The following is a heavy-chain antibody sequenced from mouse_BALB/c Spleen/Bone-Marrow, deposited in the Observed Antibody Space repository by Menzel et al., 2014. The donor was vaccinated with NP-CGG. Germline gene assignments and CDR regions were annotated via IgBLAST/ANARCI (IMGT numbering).Heavy chain of an antibody. V-gene: IGHV1S29*02. CDR3: ARSYGNYDAWFAH. J-gene: IGHJ3*01. CDR2: IYPYNGGA. D-gene: IGHD2-1*01. CDR1: GYTFTDHN. Sequence: VQLQQPGPELVKPGASVKISCKASGYTFTDHNMHWVKQSHGKSLEWIGYIYPYNGGAGYNQKFKSKATLTVDNSSSTAYMELRSLTSDDSAVYYCARSYGNYDAWFAHWGQGTLVTVSA.